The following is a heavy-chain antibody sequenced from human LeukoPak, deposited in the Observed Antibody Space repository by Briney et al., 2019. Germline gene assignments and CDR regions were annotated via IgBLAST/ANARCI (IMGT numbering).Heavy chain of an antibody. CDR2: ISGSGGST. J-gene: IGHJ3*02. V-gene: IGHV3-23*01. CDR3: ARAFDESVWQQWLVHAFDI. Sequence: GGSLSLSCAASGFTFSSYAMSWVRQAPGKGLEWVSAISGSGGSTYYADSVKGRFTISRDNSKNTLYLQMNSLRAEDTAVYYCARAFDESVWQQWLVHAFDIWGQGTMVTVSS. CDR1: GFTFSSYA. D-gene: IGHD6-19*01.